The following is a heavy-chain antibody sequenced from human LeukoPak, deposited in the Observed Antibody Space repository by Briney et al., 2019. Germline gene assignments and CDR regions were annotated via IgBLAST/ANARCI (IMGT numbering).Heavy chain of an antibody. V-gene: IGHV3-64*02. Sequence: PGGSLRLSCAASGLSFSTSAMHWVRQAPGKGLEYVAAISSDGGSTYHADSVKGRFTISRDNSKNTLHLQMGSLRTEDMAMYYCARSSDTRFGELVLWGQGTLVTVSS. CDR3: ARSSDTRFGELVL. CDR2: ISSDGGST. D-gene: IGHD3-16*01. J-gene: IGHJ1*01. CDR1: GLSFSTSA.